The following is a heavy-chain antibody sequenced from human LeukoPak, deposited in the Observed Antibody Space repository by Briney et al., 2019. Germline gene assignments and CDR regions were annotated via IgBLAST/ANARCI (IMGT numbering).Heavy chain of an antibody. CDR1: GFTFSTYG. V-gene: IGHV3-48*02. J-gene: IGHJ2*01. CDR3: ARDRWARYFDL. D-gene: IGHD4-23*01. CDR2: INIGGTTI. Sequence: PGGSLRLSCAASGFTFSTYGMHWVRQAPGKGLEWVSYINIGGTTIYYADSVKGQFTISRDSAKNSLYLLMHSLRDEDTAVYYCARDRWARYFDLWGRGTLVTVSS.